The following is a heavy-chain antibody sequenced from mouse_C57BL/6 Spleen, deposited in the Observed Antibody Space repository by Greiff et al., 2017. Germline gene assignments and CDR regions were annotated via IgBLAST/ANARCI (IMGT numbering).Heavy chain of an antibody. V-gene: IGHV1-52*01. CDR2: IDPSDSET. D-gene: IGHD4-1*01. CDR3: ARGLTGTYFDY. Sequence: QVQLQQPGAELVRPGSSVKLSCKASGYTFTSYWMHWVKQRPIQGLEWIGNIDPSDSETHYNQKFKDKATLTVDKSSSTAYMQLSSLTSEDSAVYYCARGLTGTYFDYWGQGTTRTVSS. CDR1: GYTFTSYW. J-gene: IGHJ2*01.